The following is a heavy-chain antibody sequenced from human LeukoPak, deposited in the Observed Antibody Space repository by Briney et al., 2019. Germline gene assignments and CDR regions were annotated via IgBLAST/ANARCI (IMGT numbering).Heavy chain of an antibody. CDR3: ARPGWRGYDSDGDYFDY. J-gene: IGHJ4*02. Sequence: PSETLSLTCTVSGGSISSYYWNWIRQPPGKGLEWIGSIYYSGSTYYNPSLKSRVTISVDTSKNQFSLKLSSVTAADTAVYYCARPGWRGYDSDGDYFDYWGQGTLVTVSS. D-gene: IGHD5-12*01. V-gene: IGHV4-59*05. CDR2: IYYSGST. CDR1: GGSISSYY.